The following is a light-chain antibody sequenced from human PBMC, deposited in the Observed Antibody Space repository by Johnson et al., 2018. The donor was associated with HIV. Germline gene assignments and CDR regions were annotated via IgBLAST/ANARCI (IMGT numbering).Light chain of an antibody. CDR3: ATWDSSLSVYV. CDR1: SSKIGNKY. V-gene: IGLV1-51*01. J-gene: IGLJ1*01. Sequence: SVLTQPPSVSAAPGQKVTISCSGSSSKIGNKYVSWYQQFPGTAPKVLIYDNSKRPSGIPDRFSGSTSGTSATLVITGLQTGDEADYPCATWDSSLSVYVFGTGTKVTVL. CDR2: DNS.